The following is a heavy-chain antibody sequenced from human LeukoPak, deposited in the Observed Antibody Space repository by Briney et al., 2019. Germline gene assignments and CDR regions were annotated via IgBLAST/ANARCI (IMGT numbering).Heavy chain of an antibody. D-gene: IGHD4-23*01. Sequence: PSETPSLTCTVSGGSISSYYWSWIRQPPGKGLEWIGYIYYSGSTNYNPSLKSRVTISVDTSKNQLSLKLSSVTAADTAVYYCARAGGNYPFDYWGQGTLVTVSS. CDR1: GGSISSYY. CDR2: IYYSGST. V-gene: IGHV4-59*01. CDR3: ARAGGNYPFDY. J-gene: IGHJ4*02.